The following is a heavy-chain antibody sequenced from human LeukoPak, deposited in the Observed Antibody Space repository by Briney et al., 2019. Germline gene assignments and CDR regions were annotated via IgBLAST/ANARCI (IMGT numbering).Heavy chain of an antibody. V-gene: IGHV3-9*01. J-gene: IGHJ3*02. Sequence: GGSLRLSCAASGFTFDDYAMHWVRQAPGKGLEWVSGISWNSGSIGYADSVKGRFTISRENAKNSLYLQMNSLRAEDTAVYYCARRGASTGAFDIWGQGTMVTVSS. CDR3: ARRGASTGAFDI. CDR1: GFTFDDYA. CDR2: ISWNSGSI. D-gene: IGHD1-26*01.